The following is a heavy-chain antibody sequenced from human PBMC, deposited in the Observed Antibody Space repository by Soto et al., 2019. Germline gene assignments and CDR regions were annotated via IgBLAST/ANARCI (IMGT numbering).Heavy chain of an antibody. J-gene: IGHJ4*02. CDR3: ARGGYSGSYFDY. V-gene: IGHV1-69*01. D-gene: IGHD5-12*01. Sequence: QVQLVQSGAEVKKPGSSVKVSCKASGGTFSSYVISWVRQAPGQGLEWMGDIIPIFGTAKYAQTFQGRVTITADESTSTDYMELSSLRSEDTAVYYCARGGYSGSYFDYWGQGTLVTVSS. CDR2: IIPIFGTA. CDR1: GGTFSSYV.